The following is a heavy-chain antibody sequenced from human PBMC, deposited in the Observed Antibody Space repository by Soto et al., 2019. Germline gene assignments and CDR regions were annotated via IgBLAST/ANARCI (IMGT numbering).Heavy chain of an antibody. CDR2: INHSGST. J-gene: IGHJ5*02. CDR1: GGSSSGYY. V-gene: IGHV4-34*01. CDR3: ARIPVDTYMIYWSDP. Sequence: PSETLSLTCAVYGGSSSGYYWSWIRQPPGKGLEWIGEINHSGSTNYIPSLKSRLTMSVDTAKNQFSLKLNSVTAADTAVYYCARIPVDTYMIYWSDPWGQGTQVTVSS. D-gene: IGHD3-16*01.